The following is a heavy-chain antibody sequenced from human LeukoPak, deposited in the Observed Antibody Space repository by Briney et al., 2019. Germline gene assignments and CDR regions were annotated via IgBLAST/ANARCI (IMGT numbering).Heavy chain of an antibody. CDR3: ARHINDFWTREVYFDY. D-gene: IGHD3-3*01. CDR2: IHSNGGF. J-gene: IGHJ4*02. CDR1: GGSIRRYF. V-gene: IGHV4-4*07. Sequence: PSETLSLTCTVSGGSIRRYFWSWIRQPAGKGLEWIGRIHSNGGFTHNPSLKSRVTMETDTYKNQFSLKLSSVTAADTAVYYCARHINDFWTREVYFDYWGQGTLVTVSS.